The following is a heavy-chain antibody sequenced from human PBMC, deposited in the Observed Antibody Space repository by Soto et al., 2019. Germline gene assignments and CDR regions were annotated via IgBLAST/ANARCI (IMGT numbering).Heavy chain of an antibody. CDR3: ARDRLMATAGTARHYFGLDV. CDR1: GGSIRSGGYY. J-gene: IGHJ6*02. D-gene: IGHD5-18*01. V-gene: IGHV4-31*03. CDR2: IYYSGNT. Sequence: LSLTCTVSGGSIRSGGYYWSWVRQNPRRGLEWIGNIYYSGNTYYNPSLKSRLTISVDTSKNQFSLNLSSVTAADAAVYYCARDRLMATAGTARHYFGLDVWGQGTTVTVSS.